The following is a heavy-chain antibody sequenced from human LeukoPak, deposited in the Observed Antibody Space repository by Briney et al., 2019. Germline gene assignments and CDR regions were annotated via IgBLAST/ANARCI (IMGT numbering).Heavy chain of an antibody. CDR2: ISGGGYST. Sequence: GGSLRLSCAASGFTFSNYAMSWVRQAPGLGLEWVSGISGGGYSTYYADSVKGRFTISRDNSKNTLYLQMNSLRAEDTAVYYCATGGSGRMPYEKPRYWGQGTLVTVSS. V-gene: IGHV3-23*01. CDR1: GFTFSNYA. J-gene: IGHJ4*02. CDR3: ATGGSGRMPYEKPRY. D-gene: IGHD3-22*01.